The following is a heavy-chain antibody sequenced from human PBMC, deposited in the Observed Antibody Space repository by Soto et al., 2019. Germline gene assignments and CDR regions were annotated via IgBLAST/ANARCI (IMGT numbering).Heavy chain of an antibody. CDR2: IIPIFGTT. J-gene: IGHJ6*02. CDR1: GGIFTNYA. V-gene: IGHV1-69*01. Sequence: QVRLVQSGAALKKPGSSVKVSCKTSGGIFTNYAINWVRQAPGQGLEWMGAIIPIFGTTTFAQTFQGRITISAAASKGKTSMQLASLRSEDTAMYFWARDSGGGLQSSKWLVSGGIDVWGQGTKVIVS. D-gene: IGHD5-12*01. CDR3: ARDSGGGLQSSKWLVSGGIDV.